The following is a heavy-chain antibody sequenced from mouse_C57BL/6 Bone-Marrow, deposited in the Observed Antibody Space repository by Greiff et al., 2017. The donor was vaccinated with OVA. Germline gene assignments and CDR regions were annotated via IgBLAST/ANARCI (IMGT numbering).Heavy chain of an antibody. D-gene: IGHD1-1*01. CDR1: GFTFSDYY. Sequence: EVKLMESEGGLVQPGSSMKLSCTASGFTFSDYYMAWVRQVPEKGLEWVANINYDGSSTYYLDSLKSRFIISRDNAKNILYLQMSSLKSEDTATYYCARAPNYGYWCFDVWGTGTTVTVSS. CDR2: INYDGSST. V-gene: IGHV5-16*01. CDR3: ARAPNYGYWCFDV. J-gene: IGHJ1*03.